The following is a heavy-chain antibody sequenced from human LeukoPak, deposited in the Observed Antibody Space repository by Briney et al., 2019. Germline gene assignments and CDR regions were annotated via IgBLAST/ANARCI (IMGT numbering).Heavy chain of an antibody. D-gene: IGHD2-21*02. CDR2: INANDGST. CDR1: GYTFTSYY. Sequence: ASVKVSCKASGYTFTSYYMHWVRQAPGQGLEWMGIINANDGSTSYAQKLQGRVTMTTDTSTSTVYMELSSLRSEDTAVYYCARVGGLYCGGDWYRFDCWGQGRLVTVSS. J-gene: IGHJ4*02. V-gene: IGHV1-46*01. CDR3: ARVGGLYCGGDWYRFDC.